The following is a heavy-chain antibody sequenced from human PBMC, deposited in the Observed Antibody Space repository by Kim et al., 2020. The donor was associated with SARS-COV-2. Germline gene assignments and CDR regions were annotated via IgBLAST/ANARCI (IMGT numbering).Heavy chain of an antibody. Sequence: ASVKVSCKASGYTFTGYYMHWVRQAPGQGLEWMGWINPNSGGTNYAQKFQGRVTMTRDTSISTAYMELSRLRSDDTAVYYCARDRGSSGYYGMDVWGQGTTVTVSS. CDR2: INPNSGGT. J-gene: IGHJ6*02. D-gene: IGHD3-10*01. V-gene: IGHV1-2*02. CDR3: ARDRGSSGYYGMDV. CDR1: GYTFTGYY.